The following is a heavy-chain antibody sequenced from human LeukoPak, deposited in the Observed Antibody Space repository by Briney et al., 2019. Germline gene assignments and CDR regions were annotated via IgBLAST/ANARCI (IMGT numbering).Heavy chain of an antibody. CDR1: GGSLTDSSFF. CDR3: VRLGGSYFRHGYYFYYMDV. Sequence: SETLSLTCTVSGGSLTDSSFFWGWIRQSPGAGLEWIGKIYLDGRTNYDPSLRNRVTISVDTSRNQFSLRLTSVAAADRAVYYCVRLGGSYFRHGYYFYYMDVWGKGTTVTVSS. CDR2: IYLDGRT. D-gene: IGHD1-26*01. J-gene: IGHJ6*03. V-gene: IGHV4-39*01.